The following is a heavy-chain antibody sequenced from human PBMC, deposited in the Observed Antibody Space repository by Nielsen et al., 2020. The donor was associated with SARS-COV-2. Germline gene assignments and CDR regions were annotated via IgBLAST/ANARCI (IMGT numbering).Heavy chain of an antibody. CDR3: AKFPNEDAFDI. V-gene: IGHV3-30*18. J-gene: IGHJ3*02. D-gene: IGHD1-1*01. CDR1: GFTFSSYG. CDR2: ISYDGSNK. Sequence: GGSLRLSCAASGFTFSSYGMHWVRQAPGKGLEWVAVISYDGSNKYYADSVKGRFTISRDNSKNTLYLQMNSLRAEDTAVYYCAKFPNEDAFDIWGQGTMVTVSS.